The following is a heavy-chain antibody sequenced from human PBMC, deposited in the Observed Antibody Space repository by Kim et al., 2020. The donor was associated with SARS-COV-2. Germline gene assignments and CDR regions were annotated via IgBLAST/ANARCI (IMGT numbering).Heavy chain of an antibody. Sequence: SETLSLTCTVSGGSVSSGSYYWSWIRQPPGKGLEWIGYIYYSGSTNYNPSLKSRVTISVDTSKNQFSLKLSSVTAADTAVYYCARGSPGLYGMDVWGQGTTVTVSS. CDR2: IYYSGST. V-gene: IGHV4-61*01. CDR1: GGSVSSGSYY. J-gene: IGHJ6*02. D-gene: IGHD2-15*01. CDR3: ARGSPGLYGMDV.